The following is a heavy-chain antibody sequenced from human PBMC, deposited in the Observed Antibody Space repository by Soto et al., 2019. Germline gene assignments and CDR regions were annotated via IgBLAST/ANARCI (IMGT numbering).Heavy chain of an antibody. J-gene: IGHJ4*02. CDR1: GFTFSSYS. D-gene: IGHD3-10*01. CDR3: ARGTYGSGSSAFDY. V-gene: IGHV3-48*02. Sequence: PGGSLRLSCAASGFTFSSYSLNWVRQAPGKGLEWVSYITSSGTTVYYADSVRGRFTISRDNAKNSLYLQMNSLRDEDTAVYYCARGTYGSGSSAFDYWGKGTLVTVDS. CDR2: ITSSGTTV.